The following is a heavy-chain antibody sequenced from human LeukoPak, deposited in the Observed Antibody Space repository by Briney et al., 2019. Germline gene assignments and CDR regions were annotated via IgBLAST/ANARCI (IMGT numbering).Heavy chain of an antibody. CDR3: AKRSYSSHWYYYYGMDV. Sequence: GGSLRLSCAASGFTFSSYAMSWVRQAPGKGLEWVSAISGSGGSAYYADSVKGRFTISRDNSKNTLFLQMNSLRAGDTAVYYCAKRSYSSHWYYYYGMDVWGQGTTVTVSS. J-gene: IGHJ6*02. V-gene: IGHV3-23*01. CDR1: GFTFSSYA. D-gene: IGHD6-19*01. CDR2: ISGSGGSA.